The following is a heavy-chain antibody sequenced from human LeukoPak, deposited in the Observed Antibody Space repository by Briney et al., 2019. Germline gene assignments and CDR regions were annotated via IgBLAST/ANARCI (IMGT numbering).Heavy chain of an antibody. V-gene: IGHV4-38-2*01. Sequence: PSETLSLTCAVSGYSISSGYYWGWIRQPPGKGLEWIGSIYHSGSTYYNPSLKSRVTISVDTSKNQFSLKLSSVTAADTAVYYCARRGEYCSRTSCRTIGFDPWGQGTLVTVSS. CDR1: GYSISSGYY. CDR3: ARRGEYCSRTSCRTIGFDP. J-gene: IGHJ5*02. D-gene: IGHD2-2*01. CDR2: IYHSGST.